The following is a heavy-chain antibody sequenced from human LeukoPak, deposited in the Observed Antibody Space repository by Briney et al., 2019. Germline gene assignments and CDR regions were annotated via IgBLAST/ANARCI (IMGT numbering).Heavy chain of an antibody. D-gene: IGHD3-10*01. CDR1: GFTFRNYV. CDR3: AREGYYGSGSPLSLYFDY. CDR2: TSSDLNVK. Sequence: PGGSLRLSCAASGFTFRNYVIHWVRQAPGKGLEWVAVTSSDLNVKLYADSVKGRFTNSRDNSRSTLYLQMNSLRPEDTAIYYCAREGYYGSGSPLSLYFDYWGQGTLVTVSS. J-gene: IGHJ4*02. V-gene: IGHV3-30-3*01.